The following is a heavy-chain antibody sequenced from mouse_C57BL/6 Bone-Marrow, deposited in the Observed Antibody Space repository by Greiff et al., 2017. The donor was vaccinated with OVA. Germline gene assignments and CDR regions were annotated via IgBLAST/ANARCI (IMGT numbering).Heavy chain of an antibody. CDR2: ISAGGSCT. V-gene: IGHV5-4*01. J-gene: IGHJ4*01. CDR1: GFTFSSYA. Sequence: EVLLVESGGGLVKPGASLKLSCAASGFTFSSYAMSWVSQTPEQSLEWVATISAGGSCTYYPDNVKGRFTISRDNAKNNLYLQMSQLKSEDTAMYYCTRDYDGSGDYWGQGTSVTVSS. CDR3: TRDYDGSGDY. D-gene: IGHD1-1*01.